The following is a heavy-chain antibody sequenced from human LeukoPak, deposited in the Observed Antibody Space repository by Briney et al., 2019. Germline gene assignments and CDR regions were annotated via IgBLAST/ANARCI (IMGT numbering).Heavy chain of an antibody. V-gene: IGHV4-59*08. CDR2: IYYRGST. Sequence: SETLSLTCIVSGDSMNGYYWSWMRQSPGKGLEWLGYIYYRGSTYYNPSLKSRVTLSIDTSENQFSLKLTSVTAADTAVYFCVRHPWRLGSRDYNFDYWGQGILVTVSS. CDR1: GDSMNGYY. J-gene: IGHJ4*02. CDR3: VRHPWRLGSRDYNFDY. D-gene: IGHD3-16*01.